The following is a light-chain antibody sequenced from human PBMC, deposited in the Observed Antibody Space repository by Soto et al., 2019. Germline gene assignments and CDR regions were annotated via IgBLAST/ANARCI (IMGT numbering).Light chain of an antibody. CDR2: EGS. CDR3: CSYAGSSVG. J-gene: IGLJ2*01. Sequence: QSALTQPASVSGSPGQSITISCTGTSSDVGSYNLVSWYQQHPGKAPKLMIYEGSKRPSGVSNRFSGSKSGNTASLTISGLQAEDEADYYCCSYAGSSVGVGGGTKLTVL. CDR1: SSDVGSYNL. V-gene: IGLV2-23*01.